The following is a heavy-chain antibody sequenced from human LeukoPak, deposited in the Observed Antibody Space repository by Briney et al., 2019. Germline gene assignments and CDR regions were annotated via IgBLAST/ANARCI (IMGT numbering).Heavy chain of an antibody. V-gene: IGHV4-4*07. J-gene: IGHJ4*02. Sequence: PSETLSLTCAVSGGSISIYYWNWIRQPAGKGLEWIGRIYSSGSTNYNPSLKSRVTMSVDTSKNHFSLTLTSVTAADTAVYYCARWTTVTRPFDYWGQGTLVTVSS. CDR1: GGSISIYY. D-gene: IGHD4-11*01. CDR2: IYSSGST. CDR3: ARWTTVTRPFDY.